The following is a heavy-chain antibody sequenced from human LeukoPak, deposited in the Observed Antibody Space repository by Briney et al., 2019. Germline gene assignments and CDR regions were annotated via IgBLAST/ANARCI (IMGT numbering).Heavy chain of an antibody. Sequence: PGGSLRLSCAASGFSFSTSWMHWVRQAPGKGLMWVSRIHSNGVSTTYADSVKGRFTISRDNSKNTLYLQMNSLRAEDTAVYYCAKKGHGSSWENWFDPWGQGTLVTVSS. V-gene: IGHV3-74*03. CDR1: GFSFSTSW. D-gene: IGHD1-26*01. CDR3: AKKGHGSSWENWFDP. CDR2: IHSNGVST. J-gene: IGHJ5*02.